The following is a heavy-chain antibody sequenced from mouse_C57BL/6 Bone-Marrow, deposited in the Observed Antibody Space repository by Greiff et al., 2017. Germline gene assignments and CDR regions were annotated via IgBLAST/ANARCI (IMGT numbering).Heavy chain of an antibody. D-gene: IGHD2-3*01. CDR1: GFTFSSYA. J-gene: IGHJ1*03. CDR3: ARDRGDGYGYFDV. CDR2: ISDGGSYT. V-gene: IGHV5-4*01. Sequence: DVHLVESGGGLVKPGGSLKLSCAASGFTFSSYAMSWVRQTPGKRLEWVATISDGGSYTYYPDNVKGRCTISRDNAKNTRYLQMSHLKSEDTAMYYGARDRGDGYGYFDVWGTGTTVTVSS.